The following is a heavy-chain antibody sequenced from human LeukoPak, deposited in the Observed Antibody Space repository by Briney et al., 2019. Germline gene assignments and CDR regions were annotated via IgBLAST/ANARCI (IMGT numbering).Heavy chain of an antibody. J-gene: IGHJ4*02. D-gene: IGHD3-22*01. V-gene: IGHV3-30*02. CDR3: AKVPYYYDSSGYFGGSYFDY. CDR1: GFTFSSYG. Sequence: PGGSLRLSCAASGFTFSSYGMHWVRQAPGKGLEWVAFIRYDGSNKYYADSVKGRFTISRDNSKNTLYLQMNSLRAEDTAVYYCAKVPYYYDSSGYFGGSYFDYWGQGTLVTVSS. CDR2: IRYDGSNK.